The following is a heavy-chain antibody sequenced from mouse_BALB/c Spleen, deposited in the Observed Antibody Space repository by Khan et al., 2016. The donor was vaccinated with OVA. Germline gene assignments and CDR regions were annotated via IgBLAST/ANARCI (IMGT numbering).Heavy chain of an antibody. V-gene: IGHV14-3*02. CDR1: GFNIKDTY. Sequence: EVQLQQSGAELVKPGASVKLSCTASGFNIKDTYIHWVKERPEQGTGWIGRIDPANGDTKSDPKFQGKATIAADTSSNTAYLQLSSLTSEDTAVYYCATLYGSPFTYWGQGTLVTVSA. CDR3: ATLYGSPFTY. J-gene: IGHJ3*01. D-gene: IGHD2-1*01. CDR2: IDPANGDT.